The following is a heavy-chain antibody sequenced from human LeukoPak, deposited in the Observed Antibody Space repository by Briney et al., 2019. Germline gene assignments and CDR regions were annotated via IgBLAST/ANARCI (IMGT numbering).Heavy chain of an antibody. J-gene: IGHJ4*02. V-gene: IGHV3-33*06. CDR3: AKANNSPNHSNLDY. CDR2: IWYDGSNK. Sequence: GGSLRLSCAASGFTFSSYGMHWVRQAPGKGLEWVAVIWYDGSNKYYADSVKGRFTISRDNSKNTLYLQMNSLRAEDTAVYYCAKANNSPNHSNLDYWGQGTLVTVSS. D-gene: IGHD4-23*01. CDR1: GFTFSSYG.